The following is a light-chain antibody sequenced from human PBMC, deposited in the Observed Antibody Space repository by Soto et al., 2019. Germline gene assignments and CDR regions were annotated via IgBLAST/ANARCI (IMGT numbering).Light chain of an antibody. CDR1: SSDVGGYNY. CDR2: EVS. Sequence: QTVVTQPPSASGSPGQSVTISCTGTSSDVGGYNYVSWYQQHPGKAPKLMIYEVSKRPSGVPDRFSGSKSGNTASLTVSGLQAEDEADYYCSSYAGNKNVFGTGTKVTVL. CDR3: SSYAGNKNV. V-gene: IGLV2-8*01. J-gene: IGLJ1*01.